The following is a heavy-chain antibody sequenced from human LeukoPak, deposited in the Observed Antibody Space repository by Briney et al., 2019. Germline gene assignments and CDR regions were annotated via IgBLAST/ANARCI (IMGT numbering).Heavy chain of an antibody. CDR3: AREGPLGKYYDY. J-gene: IGHJ4*02. CDR1: GGSINNLF. V-gene: IGHV4-59*01. Sequence: KPSETLSLTCTVSGGSINNLFWTWIRQPPGKGLEWIGYFSYSGGTTYNPSLKSRVTISIDTSKNQFSLNLNSVTAADTAVYYCAREGPLGKYYDYWGPGTLVTVSS. D-gene: IGHD3-16*01. CDR2: FSYSGGT.